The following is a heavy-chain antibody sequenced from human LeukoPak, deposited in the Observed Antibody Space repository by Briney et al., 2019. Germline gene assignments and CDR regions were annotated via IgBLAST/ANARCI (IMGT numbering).Heavy chain of an antibody. J-gene: IGHJ4*02. CDR2: IPYDGSNK. CDR3: ARDHLPDLNIVVVPAPDY. Sequence: GRFLRLSCAASGFTFSSYAMQWVRQAPGKGLEGGAVIPYDGSNKYYADSVKGRFTISRDNSKNTLYLQMNSLRAEDTAVYYCARDHLPDLNIVVVPAPDYWGQGTLVTVSS. D-gene: IGHD2-2*01. V-gene: IGHV3-30*04. CDR1: GFTFSSYA.